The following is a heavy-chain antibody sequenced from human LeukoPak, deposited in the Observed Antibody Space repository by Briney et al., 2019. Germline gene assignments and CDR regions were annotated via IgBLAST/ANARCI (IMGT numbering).Heavy chain of an antibody. CDR2: IYHSGST. CDR1: GYSISSGYC. V-gene: IGHV4-38-2*02. D-gene: IGHD3-10*01. CDR3: ARDGWGFYYGSGSYAFDI. Sequence: SETLSLTCTFSGYSISSGYCWGWIRQPPGKGLEWIGSIYHSGSTYYNPSLKSRVTISVDTSKNQFSLKLSSVTAADTAVYYCARDGWGFYYGSGSYAFDIWGQGTMVTVSS. J-gene: IGHJ3*02.